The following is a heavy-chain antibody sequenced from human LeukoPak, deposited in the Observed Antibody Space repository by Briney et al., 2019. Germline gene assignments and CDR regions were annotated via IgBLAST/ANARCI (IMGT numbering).Heavy chain of an antibody. CDR2: TSGSGSST. D-gene: IGHD2-8*01. Sequence: PGASLRLSCVASGFTFSSYAMSWVRQAPGKGLEWVSATSGSGSSTYYADSVKGRFTISRDNSKNTLFLQMNSLRAEDTAVYYCAKDGGDIVLMVYEDAFDIWGQGTMVTVSS. CDR1: GFTFSSYA. J-gene: IGHJ3*02. CDR3: AKDGGDIVLMVYEDAFDI. V-gene: IGHV3-23*01.